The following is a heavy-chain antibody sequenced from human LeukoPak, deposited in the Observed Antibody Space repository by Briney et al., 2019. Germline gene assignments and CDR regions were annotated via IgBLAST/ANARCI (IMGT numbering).Heavy chain of an antibody. CDR3: ARETPEGY. V-gene: IGHV1-2*02. Sequence: GASVKVSCKASGYTFTGYYMHWVRQAPGQGLEWMGWINPKSGGTNYAQKFQGRVTLTRDTSISTAYMELSRLTSDDTAVYYCARETPEGYWGQGTLVTVSS. CDR2: INPKSGGT. CDR1: GYTFTGYY. J-gene: IGHJ4*02. D-gene: IGHD1-14*01.